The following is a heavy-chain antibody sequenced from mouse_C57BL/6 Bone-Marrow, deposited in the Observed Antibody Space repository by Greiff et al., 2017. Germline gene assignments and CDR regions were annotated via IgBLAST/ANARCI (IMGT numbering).Heavy chain of an antibody. CDR2: IDPETGGT. J-gene: IGHJ4*01. CDR1: GYTFTDYE. V-gene: IGHV1-15*01. CDR3: TTGLSYAMDY. Sequence: QVQLKQSGAELVRPGASVTLSCKASGYTFTDYEMHWVKQTPVHGLEWIGAIDPETGGTAYNQKFKGKAILTADKSSSTAYMELRSLTSEDSAVYYCTTGLSYAMDYWGQGTSVTVSS.